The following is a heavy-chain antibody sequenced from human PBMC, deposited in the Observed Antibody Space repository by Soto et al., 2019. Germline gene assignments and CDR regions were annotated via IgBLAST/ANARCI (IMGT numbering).Heavy chain of an antibody. V-gene: IGHV1-69*01. D-gene: IGHD2-8*02. CDR3: ASGTYSYDGTGGYFFHF. CDR2: IIPGLGTP. J-gene: IGHJ4*02. Sequence: QVQLVQSGAEVKKPGSSVKVSCEASGGASLIYGVSWVRQAPGQGLKWMGGIIPGLGTPKYSPPFRGRTTISADDSTNTAFMELASLTSEDTAIYYCASGTYSYDGTGGYFFHFWGQGTLVTVSS. CDR1: GGASLIYG.